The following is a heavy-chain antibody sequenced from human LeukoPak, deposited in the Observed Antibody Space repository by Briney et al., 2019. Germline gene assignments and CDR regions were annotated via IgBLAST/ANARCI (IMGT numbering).Heavy chain of an antibody. D-gene: IGHD6-13*01. CDR2: VNSDGSTT. V-gene: IGHV3-74*01. CDR1: GFIFGNYW. Sequence: PGGSLRLSCAASGFIFGNYWMHWVRQAPGKGLVWVSRVNSDGSTTNYADSVKGRFTISRDNAENTLYMRMNSLRPEDAAVYYCARGYYSSSRIDYWGQGTLVTVSS. J-gene: IGHJ4*02. CDR3: ARGYYSSSRIDY.